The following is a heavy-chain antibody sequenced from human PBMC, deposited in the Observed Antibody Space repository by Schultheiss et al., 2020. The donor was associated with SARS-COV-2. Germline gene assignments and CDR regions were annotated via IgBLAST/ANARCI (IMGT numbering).Heavy chain of an antibody. CDR3: AKVYLDDFGGNTD. CDR2: INSDDET. V-gene: IGHV3-23*01. Sequence: SCAASGFTFSSYAMSWVRQAPGKGLEWVSVINSDDETRYADSVKGRFTISRDNSKDTLSLQMNSLRAEDTAIYYCAKVYLDDFGGNTDWGQGTLVTVSS. D-gene: IGHD4-23*01. CDR1: GFTFSSYA. J-gene: IGHJ4*02.